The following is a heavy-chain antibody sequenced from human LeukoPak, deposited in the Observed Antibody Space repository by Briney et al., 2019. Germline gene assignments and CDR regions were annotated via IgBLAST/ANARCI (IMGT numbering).Heavy chain of an antibody. J-gene: IGHJ4*02. D-gene: IGHD2-2*01. CDR3: ANGDAYTVDS. V-gene: IGHV3-30*18. CDR1: GFTFNNYG. Sequence: PGRSLRLSCAASGFTFNNYGMLWVRQAPGKGLEWVAVISDDGSKKHYADSVKGRFTISRDNSKNTLYLQMNSLRTEDTAVYFCANGDAYTVDSWGQGTLVTVSS. CDR2: ISDDGSKK.